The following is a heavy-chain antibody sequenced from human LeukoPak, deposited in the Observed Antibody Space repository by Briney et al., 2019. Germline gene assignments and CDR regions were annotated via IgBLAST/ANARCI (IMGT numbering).Heavy chain of an antibody. V-gene: IGHV3-21*01. Sequence: KPGGSLRLSCAASGFTFSSYSMNWVRQAPGKGLEWVSSISSSSSYIYYADSVNGRFTISRDNAKNSLYLQMNSLRAEDTAVYYCARALGANWAFDYWGQGTLVTVSS. CDR2: ISSSSSYI. CDR1: GFTFSSYS. CDR3: ARALGANWAFDY. J-gene: IGHJ4*02. D-gene: IGHD7-27*01.